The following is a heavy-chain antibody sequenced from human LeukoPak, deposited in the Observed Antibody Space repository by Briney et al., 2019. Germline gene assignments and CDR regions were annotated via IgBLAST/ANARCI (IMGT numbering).Heavy chain of an antibody. J-gene: IGHJ4*02. V-gene: IGHV4-34*01. CDR2: INHSGST. CDR3: ARVYFPRGGYSY. Sequence: PSETLSLTCAVYGGSFSGYYWSWIRQPPGKGLEWIGEINHSGSTNYNPSLKSRVTISVDTSKNQFSLKLSSVTAADTAVYYCARVYFPRGGYSYWGQGTLVTVSS. CDR1: GGSFSGYY. D-gene: IGHD3-22*01.